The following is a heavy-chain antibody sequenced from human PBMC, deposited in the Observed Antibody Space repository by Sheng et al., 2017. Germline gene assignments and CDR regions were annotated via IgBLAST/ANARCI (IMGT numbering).Heavy chain of an antibody. V-gene: IGHV4-38-2*02. J-gene: IGHJ5*02. Sequence: QVQLQESGPGLVKPSETLSLTCTVSGYSISSGYYWGWIRQPPGKGLEWIGSIYHSGSTYYNPSLKSRVTISVDTSKNQFSLKLSSVTAADTAVYYCARKGGAYNDNPFDPWGQGTLVTVSS. D-gene: IGHD3-22*01. CDR1: GYSISSGYY. CDR2: IYHSGST. CDR3: ARKGGAYNDNPFDP.